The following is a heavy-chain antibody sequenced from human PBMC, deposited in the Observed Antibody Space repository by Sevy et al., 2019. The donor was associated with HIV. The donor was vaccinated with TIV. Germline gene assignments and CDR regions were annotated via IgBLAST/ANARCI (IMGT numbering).Heavy chain of an antibody. Sequence: GGSLRLSCAASGFTFSTYSMNWVRQAPGKGLEWVSSISSTSSYRDYAYSVKGRFTISRDDAMNSLYLQMNNLRAEDTAVYYCARDYNSGWRKFNLFDPWGQGTLVTVSS. CDR2: ISSTSSYR. D-gene: IGHD6-19*01. CDR1: GFTFSTYS. CDR3: ARDYNSGWRKFNLFDP. J-gene: IGHJ5*02. V-gene: IGHV3-21*01.